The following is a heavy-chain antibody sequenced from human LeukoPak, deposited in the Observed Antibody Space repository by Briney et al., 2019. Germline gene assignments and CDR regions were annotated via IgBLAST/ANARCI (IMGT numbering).Heavy chain of an antibody. CDR3: ARAGYSSSPGRLFDY. V-gene: IGHV4-59*01. J-gene: IGHJ4*02. Sequence: SETLSLTCSVSGGSIRSYYWSWVRQPPAKVLGWVGCIYYSGSTNYTPSLKSRVTISVDTSKNQFSLQLSSVTAADTAVYYCARAGYSSSPGRLFDYWGQGTLVTVSS. CDR1: GGSIRSYY. CDR2: IYYSGST. D-gene: IGHD6-13*01.